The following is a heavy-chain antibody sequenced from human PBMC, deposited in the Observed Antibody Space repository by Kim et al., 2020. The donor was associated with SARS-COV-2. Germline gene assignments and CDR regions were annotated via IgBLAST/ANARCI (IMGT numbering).Heavy chain of an antibody. D-gene: IGHD6-19*01. J-gene: IGHJ3*02. V-gene: IGHV1-18*01. CDR2: ISAYNGNT. CDR1: GYTFTSYG. Sequence: PSVKVSCKASGYTFTSYGISWVRQAPGQGLEWMGWISAYNGNTNYAQKLQGRVTMTTDTSTSTAYMELRSLRSDDTAVYYCARYQDSSGWWGVSAFDIWGQGTMVTVSS. CDR3: ARYQDSSGWWGVSAFDI.